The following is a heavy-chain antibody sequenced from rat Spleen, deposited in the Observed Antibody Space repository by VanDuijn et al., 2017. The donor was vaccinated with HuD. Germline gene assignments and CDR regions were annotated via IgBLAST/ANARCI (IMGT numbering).Heavy chain of an antibody. D-gene: IGHD1-1*01. V-gene: IGHV3-3*01. Sequence: EVQLQESGPGLVKPSQSLSLTCSVTGFSITTHYWDWIRKFPGNKLEWMGYINSAGTTIYSPSLKSRISITRDTSKNQFFLQVNSLTTEDTATYYCARSEGVHYYLPFADWGQGTLVTVSS. CDR2: INSAGTT. CDR1: GFSITTHY. J-gene: IGHJ3*01. CDR3: ARSEGVHYYLPFAD.